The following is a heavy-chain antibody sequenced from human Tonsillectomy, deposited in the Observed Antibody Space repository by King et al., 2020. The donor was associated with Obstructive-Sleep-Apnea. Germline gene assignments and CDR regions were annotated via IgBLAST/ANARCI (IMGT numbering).Heavy chain of an antibody. Sequence: LQLQESGPGLVKPLETLSLTCTVSGYSISSRSYWGWIRQPPGKGLEWIGSISQSGSTYYNPSLKSRVAISVDTSRNHFSLNLTSVTAADTAVYYCARGVVRGIIMYDYFDYWGQGALVTVSS. CDR2: ISQSGST. V-gene: IGHV4-38-2*02. CDR3: ARGVVRGIIMYDYFDY. CDR1: GYSISSRSY. D-gene: IGHD3-10*01. J-gene: IGHJ4*02.